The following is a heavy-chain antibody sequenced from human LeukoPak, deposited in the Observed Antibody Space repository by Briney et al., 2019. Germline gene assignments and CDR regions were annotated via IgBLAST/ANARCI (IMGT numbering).Heavy chain of an antibody. Sequence: PSETLSLTCAVYGGSFSDYYWSWIRQPPGKGLEWIGEINHSGSTNYNPSLKSRVTISVDTSKNQFSLKLSSVTAADTAVYYCARGSFDMVRGAINYYYMDVWGKGTTVTVSS. V-gene: IGHV4-34*01. CDR1: GGSFSDYY. CDR3: ARGSFDMVRGAINYYYMDV. J-gene: IGHJ6*03. D-gene: IGHD3-10*01. CDR2: INHSGST.